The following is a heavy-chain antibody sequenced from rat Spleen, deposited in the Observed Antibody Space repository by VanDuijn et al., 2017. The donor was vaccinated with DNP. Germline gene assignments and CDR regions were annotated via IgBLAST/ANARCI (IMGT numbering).Heavy chain of an antibody. CDR3: TRGSAVAPYFDY. V-gene: IGHV5-7*01. CDR1: GFTFSDYN. Sequence: EVQLVESGGGLVQPGRSLKLSCAASGFTFSDYNMAWVRQAPKKGLEWVATITYDGRSTYYRDSMKGRFTISRDNAQNTLYLQMSKLGSEDTATYYCTRGSAVAPYFDYWGQGVMVIVSS. CDR2: ITYDGRST. J-gene: IGHJ2*01. D-gene: IGHD3-8*01.